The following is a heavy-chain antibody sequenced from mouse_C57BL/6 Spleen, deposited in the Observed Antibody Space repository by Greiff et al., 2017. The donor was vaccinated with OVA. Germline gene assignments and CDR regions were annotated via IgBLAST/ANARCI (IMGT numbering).Heavy chain of an antibody. Sequence: DVKLQESGPGLVKPSQSLSLTCSVTGYSITSGYYWNWIRQFPGNKLEWMGYISYDGSNNYNPSLKNRISITRDTSKNQFFLKLNSVTTEDTATYYCARVYDGYYFDYWGQGTTLTVSS. CDR3: ARVYDGYYFDY. CDR2: ISYDGSN. CDR1: GYSITSGYY. J-gene: IGHJ2*01. D-gene: IGHD2-3*01. V-gene: IGHV3-6*01.